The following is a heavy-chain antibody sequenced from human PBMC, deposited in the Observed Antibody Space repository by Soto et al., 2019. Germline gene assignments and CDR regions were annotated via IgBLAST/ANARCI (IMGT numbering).Heavy chain of an antibody. CDR2: IIPIFGTA. D-gene: IGHD5-12*01. Sequence: QVQLVQSGAEVKKPGSSVKVSCKASGGTFSSYAISWVRQAPGQGLEWMGGIIPIFGTANYAQKFQGRVTITAAESTSTAFMELSSLRSEDTAVYCCGSSVAKYYYYGMDVWGQGTTVTVSS. CDR1: GGTFSSYA. CDR3: GSSVAKYYYYGMDV. J-gene: IGHJ6*02. V-gene: IGHV1-69*12.